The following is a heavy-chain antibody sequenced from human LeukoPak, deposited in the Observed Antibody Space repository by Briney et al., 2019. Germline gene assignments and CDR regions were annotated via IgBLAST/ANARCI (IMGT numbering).Heavy chain of an antibody. Sequence: GDSVKVSCKASGYTFTSYHMHWVRQAPGQGLEIMGIINPSGGSTTYAQKFQGRVTMTRDTSTSTVYMELSSLGSEDTAVYYCAKLAAAGTAHYYFDYWGQGTLVTVSS. CDR3: AKLAAAGTAHYYFDY. D-gene: IGHD6-13*01. CDR2: INPSGGST. V-gene: IGHV1-46*01. CDR1: GYTFTSYH. J-gene: IGHJ4*02.